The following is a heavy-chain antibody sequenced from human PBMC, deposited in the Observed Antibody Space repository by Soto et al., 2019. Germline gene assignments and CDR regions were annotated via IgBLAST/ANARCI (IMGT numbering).Heavy chain of an antibody. D-gene: IGHD3-16*01. J-gene: IGHJ4*02. CDR1: GFTFDDYT. V-gene: IGHV3-43*01. CDR2: ISWDGSI. Sequence: PGGSLRLSCAASGFTFDDYTMHWVRQAPGKGLEWVSLISWDGSIYYIESVRGRFTISRDNSKNTLFLQMNTLRVEDTAIYYCASYLWGTYRYFHYWGQGTPVTVS. CDR3: ASYLWGTYRYFHY.